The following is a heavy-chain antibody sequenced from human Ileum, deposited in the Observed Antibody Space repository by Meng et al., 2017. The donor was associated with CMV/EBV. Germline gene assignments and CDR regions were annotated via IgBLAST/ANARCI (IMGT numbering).Heavy chain of an antibody. V-gene: IGHV1-69*05. J-gene: IGHJ5*02. CDR3: ARVAYHYYGSGSIDPWFDP. CDR2: IIPIFGTA. D-gene: IGHD3-10*01. Sequence: TCSSYAISWVQQAPGQGLEWMGGIIPIFGTANYAQKFQGRVTITTDESTSTAYMELSSLRSEDTAVYYCARVAYHYYGSGSIDPWFDPWGQGTLVTVSS. CDR1: TCSSYA.